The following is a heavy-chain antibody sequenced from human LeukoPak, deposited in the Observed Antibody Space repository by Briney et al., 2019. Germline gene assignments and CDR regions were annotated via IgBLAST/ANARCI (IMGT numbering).Heavy chain of an antibody. D-gene: IGHD3-16*01. V-gene: IGHV3-23*01. CDR2: ISGSGGST. J-gene: IGHJ3*02. CDR3: AKGKADYVWGSPPDAFDI. CDR1: GFTFSSYA. Sequence: PGGSLRLSCAASGFTFSSYAMSWVRQAPGKGLEWVSAISGSGGSTYYADSVKGRFTISRDNSKNTLYLQMNSLRAEDTAVYYCAKGKADYVWGSPPDAFDIWGQGTMVTVSS.